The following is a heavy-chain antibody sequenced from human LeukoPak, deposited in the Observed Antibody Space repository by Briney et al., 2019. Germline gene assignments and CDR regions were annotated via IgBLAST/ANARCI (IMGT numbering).Heavy chain of an antibody. CDR3: ARLADGVRGERKRVPPHRRRQADY. CDR1: GGSFSGYY. D-gene: IGHD3-10*01. J-gene: IGHJ4*02. Sequence: SETLSLTCVVYGGSFSGYYWSWIRQPPGKGLEWIGEINHSGSTNYNPSLKSRVTISVDTSKNQFSLKLSSVTAADTAVYYCARLADGVRGERKRVPPHRRRQADYWGQGTLVTVSS. V-gene: IGHV4-34*01. CDR2: INHSGST.